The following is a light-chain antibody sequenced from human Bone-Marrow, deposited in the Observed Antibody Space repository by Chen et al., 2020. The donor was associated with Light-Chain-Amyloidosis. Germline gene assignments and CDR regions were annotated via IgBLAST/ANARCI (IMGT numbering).Light chain of an antibody. J-gene: IGLJ3*02. CDR2: YDS. CDR3: QVWDRSSDRPV. CDR1: NIGSTS. V-gene: IGLV3-21*02. Sequence: SYVLTQPSSVSVAPGQTATIACGGNNIGSTSVPWYQQTPGQAPLLVVYYDSDRPSGTPERVSGSNSGNTATLTISRVEAGDEADYYCQVWDRSSDRPVFGGGTKLTVL.